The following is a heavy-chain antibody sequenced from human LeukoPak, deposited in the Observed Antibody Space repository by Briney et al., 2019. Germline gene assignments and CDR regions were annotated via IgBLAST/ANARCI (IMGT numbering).Heavy chain of an antibody. CDR1: GFTLSGYS. D-gene: IGHD3-10*01. V-gene: IGHV3-66*01. Sequence: GGSLRLSCAASGFTLSGYSMNWVRQAPGKGLEWVSLIYSRGDTKYADSVKGRFTISRDNSRSMLYLQMKSLRPEDTAVYYCAREIGRGVISPYFDSWGQGTLVTVSS. CDR2: IYSRGDT. CDR3: AREIGRGVISPYFDS. J-gene: IGHJ4*02.